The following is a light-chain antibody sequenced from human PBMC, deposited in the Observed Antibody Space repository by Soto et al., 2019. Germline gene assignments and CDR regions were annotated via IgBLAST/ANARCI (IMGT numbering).Light chain of an antibody. CDR2: DAS. V-gene: IGKV3-15*01. J-gene: IGKJ4*01. CDR1: QSIRTN. CDR3: QQYNDWPPLT. Sequence: EIMMTQSPATVSVSPGERATLSCRASQSIRTNVAWCQQKPGQALRLLIYDASTRATGLSSRFSGSGSGTEFTLTISSLQSEAVAIYYCQQYNDWPPLTFGGGTRLEI.